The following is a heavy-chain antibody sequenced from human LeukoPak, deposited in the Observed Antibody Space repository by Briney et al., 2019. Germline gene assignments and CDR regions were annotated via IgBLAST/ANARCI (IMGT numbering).Heavy chain of an antibody. CDR1: GGSISSGGYY. J-gene: IGHJ6*02. Sequence: PSETLSLTCTVSGGSISSGGYYWSWIRQHPGKGLEWIGYIYYSGSTYYNPSLKSRVTISVDTSKNQFSLKLSSVTAADTAVYYCARDYDFWSGYVSHYYYGMDVWGQGTTVTVSS. CDR2: IYYSGST. D-gene: IGHD3-3*01. V-gene: IGHV4-31*03. CDR3: ARDYDFWSGYVSHYYYGMDV.